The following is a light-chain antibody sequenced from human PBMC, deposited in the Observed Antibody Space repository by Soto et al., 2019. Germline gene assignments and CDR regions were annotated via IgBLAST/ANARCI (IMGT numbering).Light chain of an antibody. J-gene: IGKJ1*01. V-gene: IGKV3-15*01. CDR2: GAS. Sequence: EIVMTQSPATLSVSPGERATLSCRASQSVSSNLAWYQQKPGQAPRLLIYGASTRATVIPARFSGSGSGTEFTLTISSLQSEDFAVYFCQHYGDSSWTFGQGSRVEIK. CDR3: QHYGDSSWT. CDR1: QSVSSN.